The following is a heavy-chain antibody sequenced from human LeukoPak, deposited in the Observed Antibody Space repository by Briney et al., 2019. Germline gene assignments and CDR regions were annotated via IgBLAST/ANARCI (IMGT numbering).Heavy chain of an antibody. CDR2: ISVSGGST. D-gene: IGHD6-19*01. J-gene: IGHJ6*02. Sequence: GGSLRLSCAASGFTFSSYAMSWFRQAPGKGLEWVSAISVSGGSTYYADSVKGRFTISRDNSKNTLYLQMNSLRAEDTAVYYCAKVTAVAGTETSDYYYYGMDVWGQGTTVTVSS. CDR3: AKVTAVAGTETSDYYYYGMDV. V-gene: IGHV3-23*01. CDR1: GFTFSSYA.